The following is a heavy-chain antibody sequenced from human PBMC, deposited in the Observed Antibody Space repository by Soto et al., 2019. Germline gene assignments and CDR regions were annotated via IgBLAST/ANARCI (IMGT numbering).Heavy chain of an antibody. CDR2: IYYSGST. J-gene: IGHJ3*02. CDR1: GCSISSGGYY. CDR3: VRPNVPDVTDAFDI. V-gene: IGHV4-31*03. D-gene: IGHD3-16*01. Sequence: QVQLQESGPGLVKPSQTLSLTCTVSGCSISSGGYYWSWIRQHPGKGLEWIGYIYYSGSTYYNPSLKSRVTISVDTSKNQFSLKLSSVTAADTAVYYCVRPNVPDVTDAFDIWGQGTMVTVSS.